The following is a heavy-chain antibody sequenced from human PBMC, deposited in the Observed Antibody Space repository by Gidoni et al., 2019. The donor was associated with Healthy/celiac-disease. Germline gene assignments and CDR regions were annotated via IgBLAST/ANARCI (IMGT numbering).Heavy chain of an antibody. CDR2: ILPILGTA. CDR3: ARESVVAARPSLDYGMDV. D-gene: IGHD6-6*01. Sequence: QVQLVQSGAEVKKPGSSVKVSCKASGGTFRSYAISWVRQDPGQGLEWMGGILPILGTANDAQKFQGRVTITADESTSTAYMELSSLRSEDTAVYYCARESVVAARPSLDYGMDVWGQGTTVTVSS. J-gene: IGHJ6*02. CDR1: GGTFRSYA. V-gene: IGHV1-69*01.